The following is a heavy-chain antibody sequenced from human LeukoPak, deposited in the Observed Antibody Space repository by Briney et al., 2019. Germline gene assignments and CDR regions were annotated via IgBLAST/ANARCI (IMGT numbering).Heavy chain of an antibody. CDR3: AKAVLTGTSIGDY. Sequence: GGSLRLSFAASGFTFSTYAMSWVRQAPGKGLEWVSAISSSGGSTYYADSVKGRFTISRDNSKSTLYLQMNSLRAVDTAVYYCAKAVLTGTSIGDYWGQGTLVTVSS. CDR1: GFTFSTYA. J-gene: IGHJ4*02. CDR2: ISSSGGST. D-gene: IGHD1-7*01. V-gene: IGHV3-23*01.